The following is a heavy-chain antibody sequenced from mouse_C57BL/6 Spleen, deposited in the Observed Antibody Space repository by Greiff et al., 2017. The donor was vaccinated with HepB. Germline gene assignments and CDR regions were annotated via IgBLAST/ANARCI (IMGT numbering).Heavy chain of an antibody. CDR1: GYTFTSYW. D-gene: IGHD2-1*01. CDR2: IDPSDSYT. J-gene: IGHJ4*01. Sequence: VQLQQPGAELVKPGASVKLSCKASGYTFTSYWMQWVKQRPGQGLEWIGEIDPSDSYTNYNQKFKGKATLTVDTSSSTAYMQLSSLTSEGSAVYYCARYNYGNYFYAMDYWGQGTSVTVSS. CDR3: ARYNYGNYFYAMDY. V-gene: IGHV1-50*01.